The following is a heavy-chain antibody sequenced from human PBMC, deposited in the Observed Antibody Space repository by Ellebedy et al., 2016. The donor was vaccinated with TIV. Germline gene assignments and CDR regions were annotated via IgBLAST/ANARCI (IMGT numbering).Heavy chain of an antibody. CDR3: ARDPSLSVVRGLSGPWPHFDY. CDR2: ISYDGRNK. CDR1: GFTLTTYA. V-gene: IGHV3-30*04. D-gene: IGHD3-10*01. J-gene: IGHJ4*02. Sequence: GGSLRLSCAASGFTLTTYAMHWVRQAPGKGLEWVAIISYDGRNKYYADSVKGRFTISRDSSKNTLLLQMNSLRAEDTAVYYCARDPSLSVVRGLSGPWPHFDYWGQGTLVTVSS.